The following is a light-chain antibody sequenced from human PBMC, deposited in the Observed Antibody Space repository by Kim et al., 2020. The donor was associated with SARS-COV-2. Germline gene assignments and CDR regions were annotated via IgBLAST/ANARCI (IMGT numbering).Light chain of an antibody. CDR1: ESINSW. CDR3: QQYDSHSHT. V-gene: IGKV1-5*01. Sequence: ASLGDRVTITCRASESINSWLAWYQQKPGKGPKLLIYEATSLERGVPSRFSGSGSGTEFTLTISSLQPDDFATYYCQQYDSHSHTFGQGTKVDIK. J-gene: IGKJ1*01. CDR2: EAT.